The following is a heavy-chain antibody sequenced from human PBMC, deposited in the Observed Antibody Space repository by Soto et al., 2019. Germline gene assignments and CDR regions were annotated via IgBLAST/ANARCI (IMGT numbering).Heavy chain of an antibody. CDR3: ARGGKTAMAAFDY. CDR1: GFTFSSYS. CDR2: ISSSSSYI. Sequence: PXGSLRLSCAASGFTFSSYSMNWVRQAPGKGLEWVSSISSSSSYIYYADSVKGRFTISRDNAKNSLYLQMNSLRAEDTAVYYCARGGKTAMAAFDYWGQGTLVTVSS. J-gene: IGHJ4*02. V-gene: IGHV3-21*01. D-gene: IGHD5-18*01.